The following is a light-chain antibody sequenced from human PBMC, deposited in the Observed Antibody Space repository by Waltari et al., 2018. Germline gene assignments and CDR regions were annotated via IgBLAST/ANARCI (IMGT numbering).Light chain of an antibody. CDR1: KLGGKF. CDR2: EDS. Sequence: SYELTQPSSVSVSPGETVSITCPGDKLGGKFGSWYQQRPGQSPVVVIYEDSKRPSGIPGRFSGSNSGNTATLTISGTQAMDEADYYCQTWDSRNAVFGSATKVTVL. V-gene: IGLV3-1*01. J-gene: IGLJ1*01. CDR3: QTWDSRNAV.